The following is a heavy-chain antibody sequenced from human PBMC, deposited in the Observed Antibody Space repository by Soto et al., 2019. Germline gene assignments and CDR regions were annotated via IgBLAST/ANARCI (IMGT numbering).Heavy chain of an antibody. Sequence: ASVKVSCKASGYIFTGYYMHWVRQAPGQGLEWMGWINPNSGGTNYAQKFQGWVTMTRDTSVSTAYMELSRLRSDDTAVYYCARDFRLAYYYDSSGYSYYYGMDVWGQGTTVTVSS. D-gene: IGHD3-22*01. CDR2: INPNSGGT. J-gene: IGHJ6*02. V-gene: IGHV1-2*04. CDR3: ARDFRLAYYYDSSGYSYYYGMDV. CDR1: GYIFTGYY.